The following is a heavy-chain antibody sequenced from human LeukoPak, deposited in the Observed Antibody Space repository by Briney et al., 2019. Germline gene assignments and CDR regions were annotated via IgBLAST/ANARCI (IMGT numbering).Heavy chain of an antibody. Sequence: GESLRISCKGSGYSFTTYWIAWVRQMPGRGLEWMGIISPDDSEIRYSPSFRGQVTISADKSISTAYLQWSRLKASDTAIYYCARHEGSGSYYSYWGQGTLVTVSS. D-gene: IGHD1-26*01. CDR3: ARHEGSGSYYSY. V-gene: IGHV5-51*01. J-gene: IGHJ4*02. CDR2: ISPDDSEI. CDR1: GYSFTTYW.